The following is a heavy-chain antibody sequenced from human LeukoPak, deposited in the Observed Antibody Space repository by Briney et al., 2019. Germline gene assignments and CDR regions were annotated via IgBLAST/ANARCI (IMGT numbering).Heavy chain of an antibody. J-gene: IGHJ4*02. D-gene: IGHD3-16*01. CDR3: ARERGGIGFKGDY. CDR2: ISPHNGDT. CDR1: GYTFTLYG. Sequence: GASVKVSCKASGYTFTLYGISWVRQAPGQGLGWMGWISPHNGDTNYAQKFQGRVSMTTDTSMRTAYLELSSLRSDDTAVFYCARERGGIGFKGDYWGQGPLVTVSP. V-gene: IGHV1-18*01.